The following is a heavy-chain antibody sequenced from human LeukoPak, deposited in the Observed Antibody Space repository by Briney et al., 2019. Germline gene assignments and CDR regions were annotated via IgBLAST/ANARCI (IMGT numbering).Heavy chain of an antibody. D-gene: IGHD3-16*01. J-gene: IGHJ4*02. Sequence: GGSLRLSCAASGFTFSSYAMSWVRQAPGKGLEWVSAISGSGGSTYYADSVKGRFTISRDNSKNTLYLQMNSLRAEDTAVYYCARKGVSDLYYFDSWGQGTLVTVSS. CDR1: GFTFSSYA. CDR3: ARKGVSDLYYFDS. V-gene: IGHV3-23*01. CDR2: ISGSGGST.